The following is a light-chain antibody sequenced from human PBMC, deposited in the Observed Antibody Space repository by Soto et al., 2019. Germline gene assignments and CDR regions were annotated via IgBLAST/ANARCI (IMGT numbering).Light chain of an antibody. V-gene: IGKV1-39*01. CDR2: AAS. Sequence: DIQMTQSPSSLSASVGDRVTITCRASQSISSFLNWYQQIPGKAPKLLIYAASSLQSGVPSRFSGSGSGTDFTLTISSLQPEDFATYYCQQSYTAPPTFGQGTKVDIK. CDR1: QSISSF. CDR3: QQSYTAPPT. J-gene: IGKJ1*01.